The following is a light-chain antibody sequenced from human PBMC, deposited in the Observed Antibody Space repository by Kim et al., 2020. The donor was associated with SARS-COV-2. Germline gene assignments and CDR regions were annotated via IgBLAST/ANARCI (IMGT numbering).Light chain of an antibody. J-gene: IGKJ4*01. Sequence: SASVGDRVTISCRASQDIGTSLAWYHQEPGKAPRLLIYGASILQTGIPSRFNGSVSGTQFTLTISSLQPEDFGAYYCQLLRYYVPFGGGTKVDIK. V-gene: IGKV1-9*01. CDR1: QDIGTS. CDR2: GAS. CDR3: QLLRYYVP.